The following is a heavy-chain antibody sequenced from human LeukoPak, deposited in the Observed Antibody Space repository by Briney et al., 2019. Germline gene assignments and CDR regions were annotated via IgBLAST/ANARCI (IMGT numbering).Heavy chain of an antibody. CDR1: GYTFTGYY. CDR2: INPNSGGT. J-gene: IGHJ6*03. Sequence: ASVKVSCKASGYTFTGYYMHWVRQAPGQGLEWMGWINPNSGGTNYAQKFQGRVTMTRDTSISTAYMELSRLRSDDTAVYYCARVGDFWSGYYQTYYYMDVWGKGTTVTVSS. V-gene: IGHV1-2*02. D-gene: IGHD3-3*01. CDR3: ARVGDFWSGYYQTYYYMDV.